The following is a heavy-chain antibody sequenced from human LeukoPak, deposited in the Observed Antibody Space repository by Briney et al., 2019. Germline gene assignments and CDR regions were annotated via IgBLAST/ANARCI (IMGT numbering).Heavy chain of an antibody. Sequence: TGGSLRLSCAASGFTFTTYWMSWVRQAPGKGLEWVANINQDGIEKYYVASVRGRLTTSRDNAKNSIYVQMNSLRAEDAAVYYCARGFDGYYGFDLWGQGTMVTVSS. J-gene: IGHJ3*01. CDR3: ARGFDGYYGFDL. CDR1: GFTFTTYW. CDR2: INQDGIEK. V-gene: IGHV3-7*05. D-gene: IGHD5-24*01.